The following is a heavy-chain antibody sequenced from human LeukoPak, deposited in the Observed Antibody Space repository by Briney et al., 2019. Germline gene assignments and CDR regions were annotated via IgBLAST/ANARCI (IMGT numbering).Heavy chain of an antibody. D-gene: IGHD2-21*01. V-gene: IGHV4-30-2*01. CDR3: AREACGGRGGCYFDY. J-gene: IGHJ4*02. CDR2: INHSGST. CDR1: GGSISSGGYS. Sequence: SQTLSLTCAVSGGSISSGGYSWSWIRQPPGKGLEWIGYINHSGSTYYNPSLKSRVTISVDRSKNQFSLKLSSVTAADTAVYYCAREACGGRGGCYFDYWGQGTLVTVSS.